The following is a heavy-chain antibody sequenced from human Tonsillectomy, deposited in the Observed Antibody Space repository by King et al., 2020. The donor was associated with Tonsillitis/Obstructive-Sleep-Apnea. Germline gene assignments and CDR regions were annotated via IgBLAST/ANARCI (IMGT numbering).Heavy chain of an antibody. CDR2: ISYDGSNK. CDR3: AKDEYYYESSGYYSRNYYGMDV. CDR1: GFTFSSYG. J-gene: IGHJ6*02. V-gene: IGHV3-30*18. D-gene: IGHD3-22*01. Sequence: VQLVESGGGVVQPGRSLRLSCAASGFTFSSYGMHWVRQAPGKGLEWVAVISYDGSNKYYADSVKGRFTISRDNSKRTLYLQMNSLRAEDTAVYYCAKDEYYYESSGYYSRNYYGMDVWGQGTTVTVSS.